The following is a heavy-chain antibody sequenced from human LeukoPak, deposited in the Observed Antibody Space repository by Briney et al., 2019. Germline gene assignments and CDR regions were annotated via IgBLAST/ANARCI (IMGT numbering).Heavy chain of an antibody. CDR2: ISSSSYI. Sequence: GGSLRLSCAASGFTFSSYSMNWVRQAPGKGLEWVSSISSSSYIYYADSVKGRFTISRDNAKNSLYLQMNSLRAEDTAVYYCAREGLRYFDWLLDFDYWGQGTLVTVSS. D-gene: IGHD3-9*01. J-gene: IGHJ4*02. V-gene: IGHV3-21*01. CDR1: GFTFSSYS. CDR3: AREGLRYFDWLLDFDY.